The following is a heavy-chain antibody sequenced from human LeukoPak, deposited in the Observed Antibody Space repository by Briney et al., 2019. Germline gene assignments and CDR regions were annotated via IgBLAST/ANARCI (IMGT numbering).Heavy chain of an antibody. CDR3: ASGGAVVNYDFWSGSEN. D-gene: IGHD3-3*01. V-gene: IGHV4-31*03. CDR1: GGSISSGGYY. CDR2: IYYSGST. Sequence: SQTLSLTCTVSGGSISSGGYYWSWIRQHPGKGLEWIGYIYYSGSTYYNPSLKSRVTLSVDTSKNQFSLKLSSVTAADTAVYYCASGGAVVNYDFWSGSENWGQGTLVTVSS. J-gene: IGHJ4*02.